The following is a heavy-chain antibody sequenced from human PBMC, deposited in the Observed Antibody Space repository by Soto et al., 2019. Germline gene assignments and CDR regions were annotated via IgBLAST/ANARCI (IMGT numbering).Heavy chain of an antibody. CDR3: ARGRTVRNYADDSSDYFYFFDY. J-gene: IGHJ4*02. D-gene: IGHD3-22*01. Sequence: SATLSLASTVSCDSIITFYWVWIRQSPGKDVDCIGYVYYTGSTNYNPSLKSRVTISVDRSKNQFSLKLTAADAADTAVYYCARGRTVRNYADDSSDYFYFFDYWGQGTQVTVSS. CDR1: CDSIITFY. CDR2: VYYTGST. V-gene: IGHV4-59*01.